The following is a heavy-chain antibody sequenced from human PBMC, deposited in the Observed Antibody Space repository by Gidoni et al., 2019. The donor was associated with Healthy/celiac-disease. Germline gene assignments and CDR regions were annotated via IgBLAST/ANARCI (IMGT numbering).Heavy chain of an antibody. CDR2: INHSGST. CDR3: ARGEYYYGSGSYSRYYYYGMDV. V-gene: IGHV4-34*01. D-gene: IGHD3-10*01. CDR1: GGSFSGYY. Sequence: QVQLQQWGAGLLKPSETLSLTCAVYGGSFSGYYWSWIRQPPGKGLEWIGEINHSGSTNYNPSLKSRVTISVDTSKNQFSLKLSSVTAADTAVYYCARGEYYYGSGSYSRYYYYGMDVWGQGTTVTVSS. J-gene: IGHJ6*02.